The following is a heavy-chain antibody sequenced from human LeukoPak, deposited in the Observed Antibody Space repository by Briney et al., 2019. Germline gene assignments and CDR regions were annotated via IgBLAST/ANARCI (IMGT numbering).Heavy chain of an antibody. J-gene: IGHJ4*02. V-gene: IGHV3-30*18. CDR1: GFTFSSYG. CDR3: AKDRGFRCSSTSCYTGPLDY. CDR2: ISYDGSNK. Sequence: GGSLRLSCAASGFTFSSYGMHWVRQAPGKGLEWVAVISYDGSNKHYADSVKGRFTISRDNSKNTLYLQMNSLGAADTAVYYCAKDRGFRCSSTSCYTGPLDYWGQGTLVTVSS. D-gene: IGHD2-2*02.